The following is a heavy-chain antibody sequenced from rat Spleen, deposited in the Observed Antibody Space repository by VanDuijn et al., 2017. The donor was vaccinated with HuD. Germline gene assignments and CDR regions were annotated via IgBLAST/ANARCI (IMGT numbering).Heavy chain of an antibody. J-gene: IGHJ1*01. V-gene: IGHV5-29*01. CDR1: GFTFSSFP. Sequence: EVQMVESGGGLVQPGRSLKLSCAASGFTFSSFPMAWVRQAPKKGLEWVTTISSDGRRNYYRDSVKGRFTISRDNAERALSLQMDSLRSEDTATYHCAGAGYLRDWYFDFWGLGTMVAVSS. CDR2: ISSDGRRN. D-gene: IGHD2-2*01. CDR3: AGAGYLRDWYFDF.